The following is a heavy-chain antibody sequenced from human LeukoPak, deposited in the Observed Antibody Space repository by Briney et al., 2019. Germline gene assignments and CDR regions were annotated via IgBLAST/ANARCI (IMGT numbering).Heavy chain of an antibody. Sequence: SVKVSCKASGGTFSSYAISWARQAPGQGLEWMGGIIPIFGTANYAQKFQGRVTITADESTSTAYMELSSLRSEDTAVYYCARDVGDTAMVLDYYYGMDVWGQGTTVTVSS. CDR1: GGTFSSYA. CDR2: IIPIFGTA. V-gene: IGHV1-69*13. J-gene: IGHJ6*02. D-gene: IGHD5-18*01. CDR3: ARDVGDTAMVLDYYYGMDV.